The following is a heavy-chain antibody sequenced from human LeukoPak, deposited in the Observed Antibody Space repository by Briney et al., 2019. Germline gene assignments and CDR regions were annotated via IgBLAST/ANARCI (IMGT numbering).Heavy chain of an antibody. CDR1: GFTFSSYG. CDR3: ARDGKDYYYYGMDV. Sequence: GRSLRLSCAASGFTFSSYGMHWVRQAPGKGLEWVAVIWYDGSNKYYADSVKGRFTISRDNSKNTLYLQMNSLRAEDTAVYCCARDGKDYYYYGMDVWGQGTTVTVSS. V-gene: IGHV3-33*01. D-gene: IGHD1-1*01. CDR2: IWYDGSNK. J-gene: IGHJ6*02.